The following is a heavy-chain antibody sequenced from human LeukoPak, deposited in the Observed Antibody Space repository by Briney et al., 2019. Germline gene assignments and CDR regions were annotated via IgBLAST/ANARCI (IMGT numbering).Heavy chain of an antibody. D-gene: IGHD3-9*01. V-gene: IGHV4-59*01. Sequence: ASETLSLTCTVSGGSISSYYWSWIRQPPGKGLEWIGYIYYSGSTNYNPSLKSRVTISVDTSKNQFSLKLSSVTAADTAVYYCARLYNYDILTGYYKVWWFDPWGQGTLVTVSS. CDR1: GGSISSYY. J-gene: IGHJ5*02. CDR3: ARLYNYDILTGYYKVWWFDP. CDR2: IYYSGST.